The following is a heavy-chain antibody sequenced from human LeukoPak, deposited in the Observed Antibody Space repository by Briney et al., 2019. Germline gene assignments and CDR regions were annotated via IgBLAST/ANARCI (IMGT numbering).Heavy chain of an antibody. CDR2: INHSGST. J-gene: IGHJ4*02. D-gene: IGHD2-2*01. CDR1: GGSFSGYY. V-gene: IGHV4-34*01. CDR3: ARGPKRDHCSSTSCYSVGFDY. Sequence: SETLSLTCAGYGGSFSGYYWSWIRQPPGKGLEWIGEINHSGSTNYNPSLKSRVTISVDTSKNQFSLKLSSVTAADTAVYYFARGPKRDHCSSTSCYSVGFDYWGQGTLVTVSS.